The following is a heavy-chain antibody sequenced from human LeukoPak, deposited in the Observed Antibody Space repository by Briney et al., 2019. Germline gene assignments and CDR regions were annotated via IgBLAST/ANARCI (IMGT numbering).Heavy chain of an antibody. Sequence: PSETLSLTCTAPVGPISSYYWGWIRKPPGKGLEGIGYIYYSGSTNYNPSLKSRVTISVDTSKNQFSLKLSSVTAADTAVYYCARGYYGDHFDYWGQGTLVTVSS. J-gene: IGHJ4*02. CDR3: ARGYYGDHFDY. D-gene: IGHD4-17*01. V-gene: IGHV4-59*01. CDR1: VGPISSYY. CDR2: IYYSGST.